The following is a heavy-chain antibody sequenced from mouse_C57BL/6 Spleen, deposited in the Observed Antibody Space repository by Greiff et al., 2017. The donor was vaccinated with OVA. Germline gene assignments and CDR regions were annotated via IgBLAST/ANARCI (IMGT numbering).Heavy chain of an antibody. CDR1: GYTFTSHW. CDR3: ARYYYGSPWFAY. CDR2: IDPSDSYT. D-gene: IGHD1-1*01. V-gene: IGHV1-50*01. J-gene: IGHJ3*01. Sequence: VQLQQPGAELVKPGASVKLSCKASGYTFTSHWMQWVKQRPGQGLEWIGEIDPSDSYTNYNQKFKGKATLTVDTSSSTAYMQLSSLTSEDSAVYYCARYYYGSPWFAYWGQGTLVTVSA.